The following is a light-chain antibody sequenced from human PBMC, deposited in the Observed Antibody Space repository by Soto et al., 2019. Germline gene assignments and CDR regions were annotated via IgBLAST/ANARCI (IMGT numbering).Light chain of an antibody. CDR1: SSDVGGYNY. CDR2: EVS. Sequence: QSVLTQPASVSGSPGQSITISCTGTSSDVGGYNYVSWYQQHPGKAPKLMIYEVSNRPSGVSNRFSCSKSGNTASLTISGLQAEDEADYDCSSYTSSSTLYVFGTGTKLTVL. V-gene: IGLV2-14*01. CDR3: SSYTSSSTLYV. J-gene: IGLJ1*01.